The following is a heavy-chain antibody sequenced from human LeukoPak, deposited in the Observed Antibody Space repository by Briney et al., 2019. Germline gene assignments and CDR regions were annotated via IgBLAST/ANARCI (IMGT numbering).Heavy chain of an antibody. D-gene: IGHD1-26*01. CDR3: ARERGEFGGSYFLDY. CDR2: INDGDGNT. V-gene: IGHV1-3*03. J-gene: IGHJ4*02. Sequence: ASVSVSCKASGYTLTSYAVHWVRRAPGQSLEWMGYINDGDGNTKYSKEFQGRVTITRDTSAIIVYMEFISLRSEDMAFYYCARERGEFGGSYFLDYWGQGTLVTVSS. CDR1: GYTLTSYA.